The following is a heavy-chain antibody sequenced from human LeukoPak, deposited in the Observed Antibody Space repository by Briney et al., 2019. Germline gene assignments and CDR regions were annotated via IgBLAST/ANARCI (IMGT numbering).Heavy chain of an antibody. CDR2: INYSGIT. V-gene: IGHV4-34*01. CDR3: ARIYSSSFKSFGYFDY. D-gene: IGHD6-13*01. CDR1: GGSFSGYY. J-gene: IGHJ4*02. Sequence: NPSETLSLTCAVYGGSFSGYYWSWIRQPLGKGLEWIGEINYSGITNYNPSLKSRVTISLDTSKNQFSLKLSSVTAADTAVYYCARIYSSSFKSFGYFDYWGQGTLVTVSS.